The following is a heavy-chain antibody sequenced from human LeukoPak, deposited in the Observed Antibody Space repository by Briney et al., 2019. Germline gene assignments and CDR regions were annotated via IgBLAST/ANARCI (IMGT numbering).Heavy chain of an antibody. CDR2: ISGSADYI. D-gene: IGHD3-10*01. CDR1: GFTFSTYS. J-gene: IGHJ4*02. CDR3: ASFRLSGGPGSQYFGS. Sequence: GGSLRLSCAASGFTFSTYSITWVRQAPGKGLEWVSSISGSADYIYYAASVKGRFTISRDNAKNSLYLQMNSLRAEDTAVYYCASFRLSGGPGSQYFGSWGQGTLVTVSS. V-gene: IGHV3-21*01.